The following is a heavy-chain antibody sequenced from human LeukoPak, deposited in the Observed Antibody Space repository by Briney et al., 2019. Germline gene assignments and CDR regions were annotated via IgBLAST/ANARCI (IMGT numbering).Heavy chain of an antibody. Sequence: GGSLRLSCAASGFTFSSYWMSWVRQAPGKGLEWVANIKQDGSEKYYVDSVKGRFTISRDNAKNSLYLQMNSLRAEDTAVYYCARDSEYSSSWYIYYYYYMDVWGKGTTVTVSS. CDR3: ARDSEYSSSWYIYYYYYMDV. CDR1: GFTFSSYW. V-gene: IGHV3-7*01. D-gene: IGHD6-13*01. CDR2: IKQDGSEK. J-gene: IGHJ6*03.